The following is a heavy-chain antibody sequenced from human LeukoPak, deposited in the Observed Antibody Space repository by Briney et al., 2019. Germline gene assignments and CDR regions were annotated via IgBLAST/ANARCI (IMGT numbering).Heavy chain of an antibody. CDR2: INHSGST. V-gene: IGHV4-34*01. CDR3: ARPVRYLKTHYGSGSYSYYFDY. J-gene: IGHJ4*02. D-gene: IGHD3-10*01. Sequence: SETLSLTCAVYGGSFSDYYWSWIRQPPGKGLEWIGEINHSGSTNYNPSLKSRVTISVDTSKNQFSLKLSSVTAADTAVYYCARPVRYLKTHYGSGSYSYYFDYWGQGTLVTVSS. CDR1: GGSFSDYY.